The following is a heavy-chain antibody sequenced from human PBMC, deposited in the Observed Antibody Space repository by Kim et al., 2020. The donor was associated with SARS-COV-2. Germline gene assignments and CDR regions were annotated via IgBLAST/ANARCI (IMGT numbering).Heavy chain of an antibody. CDR2: INSDGSST. CDR1: GFTFSSYW. CDR3: AREGIAAAGRGVGELN. D-gene: IGHD6-13*01. Sequence: GGSLRLSCAASGFTFSSYWMHWVRQAPGKGLVWVSRINSDGSSTSYADSVKGRFTISRDNAKNTLYLQMNSLRAEDTAVYYCAREGIAAAGRGVGELNWGQGTLVTVSS. J-gene: IGHJ4*02. V-gene: IGHV3-74*01.